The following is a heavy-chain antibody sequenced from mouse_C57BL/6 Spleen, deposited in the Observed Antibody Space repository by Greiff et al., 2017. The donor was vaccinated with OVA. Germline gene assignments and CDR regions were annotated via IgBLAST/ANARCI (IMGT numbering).Heavy chain of an antibody. CDR3: TRKGNYGNYYFDY. V-gene: IGHV1-15*01. CDR2: IDPETGGT. Sequence: QVQLQQSGAELVRPGASVTLSCKASGYTFTDYEMHWVKQTPVHGLEWIGAIDPETGGTAYNQKFKGTAILTADKSSSTAYMELRSLTSEDSAVYYCTRKGNYGNYYFDYWGQGTTLTVSS. D-gene: IGHD2-1*01. CDR1: GYTFTDYE. J-gene: IGHJ2*01.